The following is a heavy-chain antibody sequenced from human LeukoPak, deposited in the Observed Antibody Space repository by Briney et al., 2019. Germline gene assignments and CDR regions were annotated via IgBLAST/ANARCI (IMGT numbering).Heavy chain of an antibody. D-gene: IGHD4-11*01. CDR2: IIPIFGIA. J-gene: IGHJ6*02. CDR3: ARDSHYSNYVYYYYGMDV. CDR1: GGTFSSYA. V-gene: IGHV1-69*04. Sequence: SVKVSCKASGGTFSSYAISWVRQAPGQGLEWIGRIIPIFGIANYAQKFQGRVTITADKSTSTAYMELSSLRSEDTAVYYCARDSHYSNYVYYYYGMDVWGQGTTVTVSS.